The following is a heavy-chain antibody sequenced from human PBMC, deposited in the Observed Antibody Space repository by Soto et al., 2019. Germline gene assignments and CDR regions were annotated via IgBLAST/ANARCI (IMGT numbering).Heavy chain of an antibody. CDR2: TYYRAKWYN. D-gene: IGHD6-13*01. V-gene: IGHV6-1*01. Sequence: AQTLSLTCAITGDSVSSNSAAWNWIRQCPSRGLEWLGRTYYRAKWYNDYAVSVKSRITINPDTSKNQVSLQLNSVTPEDTAVGXECXAKKGYQXKSANYEKGSVTIPRNTAKNTSKHQLSMLLAEETAVDNGVKFGAVVVIRDIDYWGQGTLVTVSS. J-gene: IGHJ4*02. CDR1: GDSVSSNSAA. CDR3: CXAKKGYQXKSANYEKGSVTIPRNTAKNTSKHQLSMLLAEETAVDNGVKFGAVVVIRDIDY.